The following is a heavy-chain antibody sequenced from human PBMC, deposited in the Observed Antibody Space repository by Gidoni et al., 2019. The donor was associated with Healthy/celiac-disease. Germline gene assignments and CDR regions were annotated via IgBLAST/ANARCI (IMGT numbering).Heavy chain of an antibody. Sequence: QVQLVQSGAEVKKPGASVKVSCKASGYTFTGYYMHWVRQAPGQGLEWMGWINPNSGGTNYAQKFQGRVTMTRDTSISTAYMELSRLRSDDTAVYYCARNREKPMRWGAFDIWGQGTMVTVSS. CDR2: INPNSGGT. V-gene: IGHV1-2*02. CDR3: ARNREKPMRWGAFDI. CDR1: GYTFTGYY. J-gene: IGHJ3*02. D-gene: IGHD1-26*01.